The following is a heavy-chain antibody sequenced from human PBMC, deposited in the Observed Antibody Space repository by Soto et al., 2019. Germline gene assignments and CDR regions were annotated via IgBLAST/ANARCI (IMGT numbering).Heavy chain of an antibody. V-gene: IGHV3-33*01. D-gene: IGHD6-13*01. CDR1: GFTFSSYG. J-gene: IGHJ6*02. Sequence: GGSLRLSCAASGFTFSSYGMHWVRQAPGKGLEWVAVIWYDGSNKYYADSVKGRFTISRDNSKNTLYLQMNSLRAEDTAVYYCARDRGQGGIAAAGREGGMDVWGQGTTVTVSS. CDR2: IWYDGSNK. CDR3: ARDRGQGGIAAAGREGGMDV.